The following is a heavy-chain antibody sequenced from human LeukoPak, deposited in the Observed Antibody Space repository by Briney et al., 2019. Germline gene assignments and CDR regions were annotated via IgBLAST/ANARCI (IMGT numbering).Heavy chain of an antibody. CDR3: ARDRYYYGSGTYSHFDY. CDR1: GGSFSGYY. CDR2: IHTSEST. D-gene: IGHD3-10*01. V-gene: IGHV4-4*07. J-gene: IGHJ4*02. Sequence: SETLSLTCAVYGGSFSGYYWSWIRQPAGKGLEWIGRIHTSESTNYNPSLKSRVTMSVDTSNSQFSLRLSSVTAADTAVYYCARDRYYYGSGTYSHFDYWGQGTLVTVSS.